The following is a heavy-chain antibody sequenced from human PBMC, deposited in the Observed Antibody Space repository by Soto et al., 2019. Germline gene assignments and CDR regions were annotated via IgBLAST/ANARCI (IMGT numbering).Heavy chain of an antibody. Sequence: ASVKVSCKASGCTFTSYGISWVRQAPGQGLEWMGWISAYNGNTNYAQKLQGRVTMTTDTSTSTAYMELRSLRSDDTAVYYCARRDPIVAAGTSDYYGMDVWGQGTTVTVSS. CDR2: ISAYNGNT. D-gene: IGHD6-13*01. CDR3: ARRDPIVAAGTSDYYGMDV. CDR1: GCTFTSYG. J-gene: IGHJ6*02. V-gene: IGHV1-18*01.